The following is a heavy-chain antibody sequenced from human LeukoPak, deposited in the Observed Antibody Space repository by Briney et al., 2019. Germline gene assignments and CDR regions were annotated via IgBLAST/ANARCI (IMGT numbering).Heavy chain of an antibody. CDR2: ISGSGGST. CDR3: AKDYDYGGVNWFDP. CDR1: GFAFSSYA. Sequence: GGSLRLSCAASGFAFSSYAMSWVRQAPGKGLEWVPGISGSGGSTYYADSVKGRFTISRDNSKNTLYLQMNSLRAEDTAGYYCAKDYDYGGVNWFDPWGQGTLVIVSS. V-gene: IGHV3-23*01. J-gene: IGHJ5*02. D-gene: IGHD4-23*01.